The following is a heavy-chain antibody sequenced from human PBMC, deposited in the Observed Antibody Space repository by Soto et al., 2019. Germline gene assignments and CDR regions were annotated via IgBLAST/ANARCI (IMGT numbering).Heavy chain of an antibody. D-gene: IGHD3-16*01. CDR3: ARHYGAFDI. V-gene: IGHV4-59*08. J-gene: IGHJ3*02. Sequence: WIRQPPGKGLEWIGYIYYSGSTNYNPSLKSRVTISVDTSKNQFSLKLSSVTAADTAVYYCARHYGAFDIWGQGTMVTVSS. CDR2: IYYSGST.